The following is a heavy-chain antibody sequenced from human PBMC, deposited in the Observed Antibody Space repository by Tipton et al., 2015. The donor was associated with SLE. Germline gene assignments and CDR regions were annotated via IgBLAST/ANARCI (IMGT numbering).Heavy chain of an antibody. CDR3: VRSELLASKLDY. V-gene: IGHV4-39*07. CDR2: VYYSGST. Sequence: PGLVKPSETLSLICSVSGDSISSGTYYWGWVRQPPGKELEWIGSVYYSGSTHYNPSLKSRVTISVDTSQNQFSLKLTSMTAADTAVYYCVRSELLASKLDYWGQGTLVTVSS. CDR1: GDSISSGTYY. J-gene: IGHJ4*02. D-gene: IGHD1-1*01.